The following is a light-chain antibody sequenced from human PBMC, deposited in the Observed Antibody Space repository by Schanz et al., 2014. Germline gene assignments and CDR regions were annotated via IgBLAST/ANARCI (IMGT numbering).Light chain of an antibody. CDR3: TSYTSSRTWV. Sequence: QSALTQPRSVSGSPGQSVTISCSGTSSDIGGYNYVSWYQQYPGKGPKLVIYDVIKRPSGVPDRFSGSKSGNTASLTISGLQAEDEADYYCTSYTSSRTWVFGGGTKLTVL. CDR2: DVI. CDR1: SSDIGGYNY. J-gene: IGLJ3*02. V-gene: IGLV2-11*01.